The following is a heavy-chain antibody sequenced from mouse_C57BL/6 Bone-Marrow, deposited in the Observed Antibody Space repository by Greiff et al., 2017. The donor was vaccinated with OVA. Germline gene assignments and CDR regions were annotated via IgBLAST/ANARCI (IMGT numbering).Heavy chain of an antibody. CDR2: SRNKANDYTT. CDR1: GFTFSDFY. D-gene: IGHD1-1*02. Sequence: EVQLVESGGGLVQSGRSLRLSCATSGFTFSDFYMEWVRQAPGKGLEWIAASRNKANDYTTEYSASVKGRFIVSRDTSQSILYLQMNALRAEDTAIYYCARDASYGPYAMDYWGQGTSVTVSS. V-gene: IGHV7-1*01. CDR3: ARDASYGPYAMDY. J-gene: IGHJ4*01.